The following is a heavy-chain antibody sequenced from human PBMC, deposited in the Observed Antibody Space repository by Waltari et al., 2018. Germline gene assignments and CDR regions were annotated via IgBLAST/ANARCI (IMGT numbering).Heavy chain of an antibody. D-gene: IGHD1-7*01. CDR1: GFTVSSNN. J-gene: IGHJ3*02. Sequence: EVQLVESGGGLIQPGGSMRLSGAASGFTVSSNNMGGGRQAPGKGLEWVSVIYSGGSTYYADSVKGRFTISRDNSKNTLYLQMNSLRAEDTALYYCAREYTGTTAAFDIWGQGTMVTVSS. CDR3: AREYTGTTAAFDI. CDR2: IYSGGST. V-gene: IGHV3-53*01.